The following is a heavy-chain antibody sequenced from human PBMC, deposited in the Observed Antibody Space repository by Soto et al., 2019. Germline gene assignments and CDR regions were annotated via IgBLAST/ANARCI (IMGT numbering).Heavy chain of an antibody. Sequence: PSETLCLTCTVSGGSVRSGSYYWSWIRQPPGKGLEWIGYIYYSGSTNYNPSLKSRVTISVDTSKNQFSLKLSSVTAADTAVYYFARVRYYDYVWGSYLPTWFGPWGQGTLVPVSS. V-gene: IGHV4-61*01. CDR1: GGSVRSGSYY. CDR3: ARVRYYDYVWGSYLPTWFGP. D-gene: IGHD3-16*02. J-gene: IGHJ5*02. CDR2: IYYSGST.